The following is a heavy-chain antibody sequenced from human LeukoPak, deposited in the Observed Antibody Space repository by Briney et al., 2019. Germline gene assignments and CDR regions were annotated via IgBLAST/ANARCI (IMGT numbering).Heavy chain of an antibody. CDR1: GYTFTIYG. CDR2: ISAYNGNT. CDR3: ARDLSDELWFGESLRDYGMDV. J-gene: IGHJ6*02. Sequence: GASVKVSCKASGYTFTIYGISWVRQAPGQGLEWMGWISAYNGNTNYAQKLQGRVTITTDTSTSTAYMELRSLRSDDTAVYYCARDLSDELWFGESLRDYGMDVWGQGTTVTVSS. D-gene: IGHD3-10*01. V-gene: IGHV1-18*01.